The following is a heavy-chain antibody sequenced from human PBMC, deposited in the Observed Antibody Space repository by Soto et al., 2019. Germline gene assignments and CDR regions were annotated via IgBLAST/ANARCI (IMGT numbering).Heavy chain of an antibody. CDR3: ARINYHGFRNFDH. Sequence: SETLSLTCAVYGGSFSGYYWSWIRQPPGKGLEWIGEIFHSGSTNYNPSLRSRVTVSVDKSKNQFSLKLTSVTAADTAVYYCARINYHGFRNFDHWGQGTLVTVSS. J-gene: IGHJ4*02. CDR1: GGSFSGYY. CDR2: IFHSGST. D-gene: IGHD3-10*01. V-gene: IGHV4-34*12.